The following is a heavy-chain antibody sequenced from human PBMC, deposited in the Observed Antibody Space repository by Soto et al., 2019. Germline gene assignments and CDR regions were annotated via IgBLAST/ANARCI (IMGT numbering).Heavy chain of an antibody. V-gene: IGHV3-21*01. D-gene: IGHD3-22*01. CDR1: GFTFSSYS. Sequence: GGSLRLSCAASGFTFSSYSMNWVRQAPGKGLEWVSSISSSSSYIYYADSVKGRFTISRDNAKNSLYLQMNSLRAEDTAVYYCARDPRNYYDSSGYPPDYYFDYWGQGTLVTVSS. CDR3: ARDPRNYYDSSGYPPDYYFDY. CDR2: ISSSSSYI. J-gene: IGHJ4*02.